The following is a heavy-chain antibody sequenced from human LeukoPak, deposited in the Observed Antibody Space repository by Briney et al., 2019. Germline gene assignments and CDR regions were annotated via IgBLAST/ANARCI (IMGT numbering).Heavy chain of an antibody. CDR2: VRGSGTAT. Sequence: PGGSLRLSCAASGFTFNTYAMTWFRQAPGKGLEWVSAVRGSGTATYYADSVKGRFTISRDNSNNGLYLQMNSLRAEDTAIYYCAKTSRRDSTYDSPFDYWGQGTVVTVSS. J-gene: IGHJ4*02. D-gene: IGHD3-3*01. V-gene: IGHV3-23*01. CDR3: AKTSRRDSTYDSPFDY. CDR1: GFTFNTYA.